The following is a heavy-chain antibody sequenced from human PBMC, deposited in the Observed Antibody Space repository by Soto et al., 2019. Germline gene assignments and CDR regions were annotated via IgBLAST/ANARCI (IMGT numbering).Heavy chain of an antibody. Sequence: VKVSCKASGGTFSSYAISWVRQAPGQGLEWMGGIIPIFGTANYAQKFQGRVTITADESTSTAYMELSSLRSEDTAVYYCARDVYYYDSSGYYFDYWGQGTLVTVPS. CDR1: GGTFSSYA. J-gene: IGHJ4*02. CDR3: ARDVYYYDSSGYYFDY. V-gene: IGHV1-69*13. D-gene: IGHD3-22*01. CDR2: IIPIFGTA.